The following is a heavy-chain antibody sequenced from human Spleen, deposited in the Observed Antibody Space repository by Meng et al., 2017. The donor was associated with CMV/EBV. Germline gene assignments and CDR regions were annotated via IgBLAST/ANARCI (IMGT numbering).Heavy chain of an antibody. CDR1: GFTFSSYA. D-gene: IGHD3-3*01. CDR2: ISYDGSNK. Sequence: SGFTFSSYAMHWVRQAPGKGLEWVAVISYDGSNKYYADSVKGRFTISRDNSKNTLYLQMNSPRAEDTAVYYCARGGITIFGHPLDYWGQGTLVTVSS. CDR3: ARGGITIFGHPLDY. J-gene: IGHJ4*02. V-gene: IGHV3-30*04.